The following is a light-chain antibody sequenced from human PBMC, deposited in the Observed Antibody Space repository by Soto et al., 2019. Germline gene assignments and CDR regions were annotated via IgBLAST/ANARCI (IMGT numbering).Light chain of an antibody. CDR3: QQYSNWPPWT. CDR2: GAS. CDR1: QSVSSN. V-gene: IGKV3-15*01. Sequence: EIVMTQSPATLSVSPGERATLSCRASQSVSSNLAWYQQKPGQAPRLLIYGASTRATGFPARFSGSGSGTEFTLTISSLQSEDAAVYYCQQYSNWPPWTFGQGTQVEIK. J-gene: IGKJ1*01.